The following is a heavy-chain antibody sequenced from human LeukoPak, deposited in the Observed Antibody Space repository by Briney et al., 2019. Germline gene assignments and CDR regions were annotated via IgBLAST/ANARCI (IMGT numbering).Heavy chain of an antibody. CDR3: SPGLPAARGAFDM. V-gene: IGHV3-72*01. D-gene: IGHD6-6*01. CDR1: GFTSSDHY. Sequence: GGSLRLSCAASGFTSSDHYMHWVRQAPGKGLEWVGRSENKADRYTTQYARSVKGRFTISRDDSKNSLCLQMNSLKTEDTAVYYCSPGLPAARGAFDMWGQGTMVTVSS. J-gene: IGHJ3*02. CDR2: SENKADRYTT.